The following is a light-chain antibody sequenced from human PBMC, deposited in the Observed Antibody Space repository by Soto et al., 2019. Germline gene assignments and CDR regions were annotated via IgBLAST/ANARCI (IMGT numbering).Light chain of an antibody. CDR3: LQYYTCSRT. J-gene: IGKJ1*01. Sequence: DIHMTQSPSTLSASVGDRVTITCRASQSINTWLAWYQQKPGEAPRLLIDEGSTLERGVPSRLSRSGSGTAFTMTLFSRHPDDITTFYSLQYYTCSRTFGQGTKVEVK. CDR1: QSINTW. V-gene: IGKV1-5*03. CDR2: EGS.